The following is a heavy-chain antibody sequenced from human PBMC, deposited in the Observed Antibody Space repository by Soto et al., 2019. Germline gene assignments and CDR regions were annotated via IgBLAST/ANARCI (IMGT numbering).Heavy chain of an antibody. CDR1: GGSFRGYY. CDR3: ARGRKNYYGSESYYTFFPLNWFDP. CDR2: INHRGST. D-gene: IGHD3-10*01. J-gene: IGHJ5*02. V-gene: IGHV4-34*01. Sequence: SETLSLTSAVYGGSFRGYYLSWIRQPPGKAMEWIGEINHRGSTNYNPSLKSRVPISVDTSKNQFSLKLSSVTAADTAVYYCARGRKNYYGSESYYTFFPLNWFDPWGQGTLVTVSS.